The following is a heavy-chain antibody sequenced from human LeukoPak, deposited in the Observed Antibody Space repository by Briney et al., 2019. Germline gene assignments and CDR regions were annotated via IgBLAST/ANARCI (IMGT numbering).Heavy chain of an antibody. D-gene: IGHD3-22*01. Sequence: GASVKVSCKASGGTFTSYAISWVRQAPGQGLEWMGGIIPIFGSANYAQRFQDRVTITADESTSTAYMELSSLRSEDTAVYYCATRRYYDSSGFDPWGQGTLVTVSS. CDR2: IIPIFGSA. V-gene: IGHV1-69*13. CDR1: GGTFTSYA. J-gene: IGHJ5*02. CDR3: ATRRYYDSSGFDP.